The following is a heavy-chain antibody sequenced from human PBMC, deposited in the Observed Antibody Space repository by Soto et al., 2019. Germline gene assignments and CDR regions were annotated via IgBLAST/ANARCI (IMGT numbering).Heavy chain of an antibody. CDR3: ARSHGIVVVPAAILDP. D-gene: IGHD2-2*01. CDR1: GYTFTSYA. Sequence: GASVKVSCKASGYTFTSYAMHWVRQAPGQRLEWMGWINAGNGNTKYSQKFQGRVTITRDTSASTAYMELSSLRSEDTAVYYCARSHGIVVVPAAILDPWGQGTLVTVSS. V-gene: IGHV1-3*01. CDR2: INAGNGNT. J-gene: IGHJ5*02.